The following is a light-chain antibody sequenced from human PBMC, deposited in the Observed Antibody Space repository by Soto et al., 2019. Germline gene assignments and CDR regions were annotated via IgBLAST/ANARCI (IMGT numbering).Light chain of an antibody. V-gene: IGKV1-39*01. Sequence: DIQMTQSPSSLSASVGDRVTITCRASQSIGRFLNWYQQKPGKAPNVLINVASTLRSGVPSRFSGSGSGTDFNLTINSLQPEDFETYFCQQSLTTQLTFGGGTKVDI. CDR2: VAS. CDR1: QSIGRF. CDR3: QQSLTTQLT. J-gene: IGKJ4*01.